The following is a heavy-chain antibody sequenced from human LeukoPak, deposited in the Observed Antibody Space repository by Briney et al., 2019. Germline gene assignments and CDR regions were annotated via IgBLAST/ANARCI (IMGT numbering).Heavy chain of an antibody. CDR2: IWYDGSRK. V-gene: IGHV3-33*06. Sequence: GGSLRLSCATSGFSFSSFAMHWVRRAPGKGLEWVAVIWYDGSRKYYADSVKGRFTISRDNSKNTLYLQMNTLRAEDTAVYYCAKASRFGYSYGPREYFYYMDVWGKGTTVTISS. D-gene: IGHD5-18*01. CDR3: AKASRFGYSYGPREYFYYMDV. J-gene: IGHJ6*03. CDR1: GFSFSSFA.